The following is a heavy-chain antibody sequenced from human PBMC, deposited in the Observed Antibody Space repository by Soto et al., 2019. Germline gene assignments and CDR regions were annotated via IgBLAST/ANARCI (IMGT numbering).Heavy chain of an antibody. J-gene: IGHJ6*03. D-gene: IGHD6-13*01. CDR1: GYTLTSYY. CDR3: DRRGYSSSFGPMGGYYMDV. V-gene: IGHV1-46*03. CDR2: INPSGGST. Sequence: ASVKVSSKASGYTLTSYYMHWVRQAPGQGLEWMGIINPSGGSTSYAQKFQGRVTMTRDTSTSTVYMELSSLRSEDTAVYYCDRRGYSSSFGPMGGYYMDVWGKGTTVTVSS.